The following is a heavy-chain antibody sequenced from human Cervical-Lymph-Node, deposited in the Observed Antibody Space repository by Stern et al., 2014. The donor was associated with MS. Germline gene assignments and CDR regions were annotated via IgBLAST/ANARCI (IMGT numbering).Heavy chain of an antibody. CDR3: ARRSGSTWYALDV. D-gene: IGHD6-13*01. Sequence: AQLVQSGAEVEKPGESLKISCKASGYSFSNSWMAWVRQMPGKGLACMGISSAGNSDTRLSPSFQGQVTISADRSISTAYLQWNSLKASDTAMYYCARRSGSTWYALDVWGQGTTVTVYS. CDR2: SSAGNSDT. J-gene: IGHJ6*02. CDR1: GYSFSNSW. V-gene: IGHV5-51*03.